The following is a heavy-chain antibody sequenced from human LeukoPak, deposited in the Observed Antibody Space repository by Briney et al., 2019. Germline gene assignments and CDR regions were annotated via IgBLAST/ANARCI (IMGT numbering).Heavy chain of an antibody. CDR3: AKHRVVGQWYFDL. V-gene: IGHV3-23*01. CDR1: GFTFSSYA. J-gene: IGHJ2*01. CDR2: ISGTGTLT. D-gene: IGHD2-15*01. Sequence: GGSLRLSCAASGFTFSSYAMSWVRQAPGKGLEWVSAISGTGTLTYYADSVKGRFTISRDNSKNTLYLQMNSLRAEDTAVYSCAKHRVVGQWYFDLWGRGTLGTVSS.